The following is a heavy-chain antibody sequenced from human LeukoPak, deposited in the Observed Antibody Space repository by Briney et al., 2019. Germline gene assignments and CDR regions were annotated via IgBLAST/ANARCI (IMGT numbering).Heavy chain of an antibody. CDR3: ARGLAHHFDY. J-gene: IGHJ4*02. Sequence: SETLSLTCAVYGGSFSGYYWSWIRQPPGEGLEWIGEINHSGSTNYNPSLKSRVTISVDTSKNQFSLKLSPVTAADTAVYYCARGLAHHFDYWGQGTLVTVSS. CDR2: INHSGST. CDR1: GGSFSGYY. V-gene: IGHV4-34*01.